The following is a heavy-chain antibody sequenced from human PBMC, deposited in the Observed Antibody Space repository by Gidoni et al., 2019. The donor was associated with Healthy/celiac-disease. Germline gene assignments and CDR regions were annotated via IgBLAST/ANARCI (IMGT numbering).Heavy chain of an antibody. Sequence: QVQLVQSGAEVKKPGASVKVSCKASGYTFTGYYLHWVRQAPGQGLEWMGWINPNSGGTNYAQKFQGRVTMTRETSISTAYMELSRLRSDDTAVYYCATRGPITIVGVVIYYYYGMDVWGQGTTVTVSS. CDR2: INPNSGGT. CDR3: ATRGPITIVGVVIYYYYGMDV. V-gene: IGHV1-2*02. D-gene: IGHD3-3*01. CDR1: GYTFTGYY. J-gene: IGHJ6*02.